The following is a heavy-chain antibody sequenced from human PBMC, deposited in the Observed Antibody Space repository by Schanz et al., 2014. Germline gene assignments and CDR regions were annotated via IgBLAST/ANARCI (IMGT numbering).Heavy chain of an antibody. V-gene: IGHV3-74*02. CDR3: AGGKTTGLAY. CDR1: GLTLSDYW. J-gene: IGHJ4*02. CDR2: IRADGRMT. Sequence: EVLLVESGGGFVQPGGSLRLSCAASGLTLSDYWMHWVRQAPGKGPEWISHIRADGRMTNYAASVEGRFTISRDVAKNTLYLQMFSLRAEDMGVYYCAGGKTTGLAYWGQGTQVAVSS. D-gene: IGHD4-4*01.